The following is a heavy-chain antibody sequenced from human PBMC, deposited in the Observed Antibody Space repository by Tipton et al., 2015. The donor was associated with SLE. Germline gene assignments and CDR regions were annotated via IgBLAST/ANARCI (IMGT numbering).Heavy chain of an antibody. Sequence: SLRLSCAASGFTFSSFEMHWVRQAPGKGLEWVANIKEDGSEKHYVDSVKDRLTISRDNAKNSSFLQMNSLRAEDTAVYYCARGKNYFDYWGQGALVTVSS. CDR3: ARGKNYFDY. CDR2: IKEDGSEK. CDR1: GFTFSSFE. J-gene: IGHJ4*02. V-gene: IGHV3-7*01.